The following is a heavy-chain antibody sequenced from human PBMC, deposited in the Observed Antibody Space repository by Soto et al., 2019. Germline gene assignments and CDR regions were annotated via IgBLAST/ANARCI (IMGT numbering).Heavy chain of an antibody. CDR2: IYYSGST. V-gene: IGHV4-31*03. J-gene: IGHJ3*02. Sequence: SETLSLTCTVSGGSISSGGYYWSWIRQHPGKGLEWIGYIYYSGSTYYNPSLKSRVTISVDTSKNQFSLKLSSVTAADTAVYYCARGRRAAMANDAFDIWGQGTMVTVSS. D-gene: IGHD5-18*01. CDR1: GGSISSGGYY. CDR3: ARGRRAAMANDAFDI.